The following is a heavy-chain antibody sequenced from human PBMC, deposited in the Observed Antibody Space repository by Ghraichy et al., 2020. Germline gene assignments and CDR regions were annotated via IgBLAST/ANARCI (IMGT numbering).Heavy chain of an antibody. CDR2: IKQDGSEK. CDR3: ARDGGSITMVRGVIIAGLDGFDI. V-gene: IGHV3-7*01. CDR1: GFTFSSYW. J-gene: IGHJ3*02. D-gene: IGHD3-10*01. Sequence: GESLRLSCAASGFTFSSYWMSWVRQAPGKGLEWVANIKQDGSEKYYVDSVKGRFTISRDNAKNSLYLQMNSLRAEDTAVYYCARDGGSITMVRGVIIAGLDGFDIWGQGTMVNVSS.